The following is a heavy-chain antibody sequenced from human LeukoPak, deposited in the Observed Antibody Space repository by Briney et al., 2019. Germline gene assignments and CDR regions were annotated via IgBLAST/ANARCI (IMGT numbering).Heavy chain of an antibody. Sequence: GGSLRLSCAASGFTFSSYSMNWVRQAPGKGLEWVSSISSSSSYIYYADSVKGRFTISRDNAKNSLYLQMNSLRAEDTAVYYCARDSYYYDSSGYYYAPLWGQGTLVTVSS. CDR1: GFTFSSYS. J-gene: IGHJ4*02. CDR2: ISSSSSYI. V-gene: IGHV3-21*01. CDR3: ARDSYYYDSSGYYYAPL. D-gene: IGHD3-22*01.